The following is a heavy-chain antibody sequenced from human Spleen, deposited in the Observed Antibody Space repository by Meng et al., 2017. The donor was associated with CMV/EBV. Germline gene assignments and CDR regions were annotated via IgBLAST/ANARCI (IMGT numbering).Heavy chain of an antibody. J-gene: IGHJ4*02. V-gene: IGHV4-39*01. CDR2: IYYSGST. CDR3: ARQSFLPTRDY. Sequence: SETLSLTCAVSGGSISSSRYYWGWIRQPPGKGLEWIGNIYYSGSTYYGPSLKNRVTMSVDSFKNQFSLKVKSVTAADTAVYYCARQSFLPTRDYWGQGTLVTVSS. CDR1: GGSISSSRYY.